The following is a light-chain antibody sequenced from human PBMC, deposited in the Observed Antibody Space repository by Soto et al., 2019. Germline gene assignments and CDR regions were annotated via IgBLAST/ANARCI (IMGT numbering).Light chain of an antibody. Sequence: QSALAQPSSVSGSPGQSITISCTGTSTDVGGYNYVSWNQHHSGKAPKLLIYEVTNRPSGISDRFSGSKSVNTASLTISGLQAEDESDYYCGSYSSTDTPFVFGTGTKLTVL. J-gene: IGLJ1*01. CDR3: GSYSSTDTPFV. CDR1: STDVGGYNY. V-gene: IGLV2-14*01. CDR2: EVT.